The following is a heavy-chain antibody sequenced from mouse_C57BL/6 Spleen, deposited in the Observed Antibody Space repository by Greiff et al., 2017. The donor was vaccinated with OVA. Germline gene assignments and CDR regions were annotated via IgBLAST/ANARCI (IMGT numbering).Heavy chain of an antibody. CDR3: AREGTTVVPFDY. J-gene: IGHJ2*01. V-gene: IGHV1-80*01. CDR1: GYAFSSYW. CDR2: IYPGDGDT. Sequence: VQLQQSGAELVKPGASVKISCKASGYAFSSYWMNWVKKRPGKGLEWIGQIYPGDGDTNYNGKFKGKATLTADKSSSTAYMQLSSLTSEDSAVYFCAREGTTVVPFDYWGQGTTLTVSS. D-gene: IGHD1-1*01.